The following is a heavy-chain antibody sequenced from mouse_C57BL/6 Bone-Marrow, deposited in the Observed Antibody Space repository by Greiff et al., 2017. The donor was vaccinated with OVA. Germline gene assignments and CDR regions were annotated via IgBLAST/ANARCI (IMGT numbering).Heavy chain of an antibody. J-gene: IGHJ2*01. V-gene: IGHV1-81*01. D-gene: IGHD1-1*01. CDR1: GYTFTSYG. CDR3: ARRAVVANRYFDY. CDR2: IYPRSGNT. Sequence: VKLQESGAELARPGASVKLSCKASGYTFTSYGISWVKQRTGQGLEWIGEIYPRSGNTYYNEKFKGKATLTADKSSSTAYMELRSLTSEDSAVYFCARRAVVANRYFDYWGQGTTLTVSS.